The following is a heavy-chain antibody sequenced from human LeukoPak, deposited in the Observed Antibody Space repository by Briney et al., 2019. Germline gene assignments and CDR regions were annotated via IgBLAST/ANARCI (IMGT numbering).Heavy chain of an antibody. J-gene: IGHJ6*03. D-gene: IGHD3-3*01. CDR2: IYTSGST. Sequence: PSETLSLTCTVSGGSISSYYWSWIRQPAGKGLEWIGRIYTSGSTNYNPSLKSRVTMSVDTSKNQFSLKLSSVTAADTAVYYCARDAPDFWSGYYRFDYYYYYMDVWGKGTTVTVSS. CDR1: GGSISSYY. CDR3: ARDAPDFWSGYYRFDYYYYYMDV. V-gene: IGHV4-4*07.